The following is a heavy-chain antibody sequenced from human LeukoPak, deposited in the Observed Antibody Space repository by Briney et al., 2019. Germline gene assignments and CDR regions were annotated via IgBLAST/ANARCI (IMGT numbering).Heavy chain of an antibody. V-gene: IGHV3-48*01. CDR2: ISTSTSTI. CDR1: GFIFSAYA. Sequence: PGGSLRLSCAASGFIFSAYAMNWVRQAPGKGLEWVSYISTSTSTIYYADSVKGRFTISRDNAKNSLYLQMNSLRVEDTAVYYCARGSGTYDFRGQGTLVTASS. J-gene: IGHJ4*02. CDR3: ARGSGTYDF. D-gene: IGHD1-26*01.